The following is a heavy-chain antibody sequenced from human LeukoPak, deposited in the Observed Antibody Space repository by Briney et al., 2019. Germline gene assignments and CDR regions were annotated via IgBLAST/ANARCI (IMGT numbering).Heavy chain of an antibody. D-gene: IGHD2-15*01. CDR2: IRGSDSRT. J-gene: IGHJ4*02. V-gene: IGHV3-23*01. Sequence: GGSLRLSCAASVFTLSSHAMSWVRQAPGKGLEWVSAIRGSDSRTNYADSVKGQFTITRDNSKNTLYLKMNSLRAEDTAVYYCAKDVASAKSSRGYCSGGSCPRNYNYWGQGTLVTVSS. CDR3: AKDVASAKSSRGYCSGGSCPRNYNY. CDR1: VFTLSSHA.